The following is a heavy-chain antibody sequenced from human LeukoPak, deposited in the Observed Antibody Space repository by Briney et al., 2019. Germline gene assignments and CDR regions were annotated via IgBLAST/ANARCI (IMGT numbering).Heavy chain of an antibody. V-gene: IGHV3-7*01. CDR3: ARLMYYYGSGSYLY. Sequence: GGSLRLSCAASGFTFSSYLMSWVRQAPGKGLEWVANIKQDGSEKYYVDSVKGRFTISRDNAKNSLYLQMNSLRAEDTAVYYCARLMYYYGSGSYLYWGQGNLVTVSS. D-gene: IGHD3-10*01. CDR1: GFTFSSYL. J-gene: IGHJ4*02. CDR2: IKQDGSEK.